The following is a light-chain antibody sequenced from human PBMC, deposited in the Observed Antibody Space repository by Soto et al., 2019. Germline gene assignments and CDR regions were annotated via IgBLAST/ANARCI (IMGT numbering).Light chain of an antibody. CDR3: HQYNNWPWT. CDR2: AAS. J-gene: IGKJ1*01. Sequence: ETVMTQSPVTLSVSPGDTATLSCRASQRVSSHLAWYQQRPGQAPRLLIKAASTRATGIPVRFSGSGSETEFTLTIRSLQSEDFGLYYCHQYNNWPWTFGQGTEVEIK. CDR1: QRVSSH. V-gene: IGKV3-15*01.